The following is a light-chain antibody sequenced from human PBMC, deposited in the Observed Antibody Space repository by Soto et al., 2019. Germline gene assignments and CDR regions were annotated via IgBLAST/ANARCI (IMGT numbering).Light chain of an antibody. CDR1: QSVSSY. V-gene: IGKV3-11*01. CDR2: DAS. Sequence: EIVLTQSPATLSLSPGERATLSCRASQSVSSYLAWYQQKPGQAPRLLIYDASNRATGIPARFSGSGSGTGFTLTISSLETEDFAVYYCQQRSNYRVTFGQGTKVDI. J-gene: IGKJ1*01. CDR3: QQRSNYRVT.